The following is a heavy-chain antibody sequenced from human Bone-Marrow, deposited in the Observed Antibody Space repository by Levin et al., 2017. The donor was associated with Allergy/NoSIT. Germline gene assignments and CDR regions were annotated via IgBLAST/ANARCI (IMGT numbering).Heavy chain of an antibody. J-gene: IGHJ4*02. CDR1: GGSVSSSRHY. V-gene: IGHV4-39*01. CDR2: VYYSGST. Sequence: SGGSLRLSCTVSGGSVSSSRHYWGWVRQPPGKGLQWIGTVYYSGSTDYSPSLKSRVAISLDTSKNQFSVRLTSVTASDTAVYYCARLADYVWGSYRTDFDYWGQGTLVTVSS. D-gene: IGHD3-16*02. CDR3: ARLADYVWGSYRTDFDY.